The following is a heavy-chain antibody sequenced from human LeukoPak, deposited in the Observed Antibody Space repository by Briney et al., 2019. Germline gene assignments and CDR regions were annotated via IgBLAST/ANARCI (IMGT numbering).Heavy chain of an antibody. CDR3: ARAHKYCSGGSCYAVYYFDY. Sequence: VASVKVSCKASGGTFSSYAISWVRQAPGQGLEWMGGIIPIFGTANYAQKFQGRVTITTDESTSTAYMELSSLRSEDTAVYYCARAHKYCSGGSCYAVYYFDYWGQGTLVTVSS. D-gene: IGHD2-15*01. V-gene: IGHV1-69*05. CDR1: GGTFSSYA. J-gene: IGHJ4*02. CDR2: IIPIFGTA.